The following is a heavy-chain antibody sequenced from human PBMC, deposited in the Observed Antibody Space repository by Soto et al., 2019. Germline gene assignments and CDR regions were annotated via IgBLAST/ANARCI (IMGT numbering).Heavy chain of an antibody. J-gene: IGHJ4*02. CDR2: ISREGSAT. D-gene: IGHD3-10*01. CDR3: ARDLPTGTPPPYFDS. V-gene: IGHV3-74*03. Sequence: GGSLRLSCAASGFTFNRYWMHWVRQAPGKGLMWVSRISREGSATTYADSVKGRFTISRDNAQNILYLQMNSLRVEDSAVYYCARDLPTGTPPPYFDSWGQGTLVTSPQ. CDR1: GFTFNRYW.